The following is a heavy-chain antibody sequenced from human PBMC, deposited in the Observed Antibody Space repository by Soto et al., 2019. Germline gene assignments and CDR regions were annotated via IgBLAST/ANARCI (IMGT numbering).Heavy chain of an antibody. V-gene: IGHV3-21*01. D-gene: IGHD6-19*01. CDR1: GFTFSSYS. CDR3: ARDSPRRVAGT. CDR2: ISSSSSYI. J-gene: IGHJ4*02. Sequence: EVQLVESGGGLVKPGGSLRLSCAASGFTFSSYSMNWVRQAPGKGLEWVSSISSSSSYIYYADSVKGRFTISRDNAKNSRYLQMNSLRAEDTAVYYCARDSPRRVAGTWGQGTLVTVSS.